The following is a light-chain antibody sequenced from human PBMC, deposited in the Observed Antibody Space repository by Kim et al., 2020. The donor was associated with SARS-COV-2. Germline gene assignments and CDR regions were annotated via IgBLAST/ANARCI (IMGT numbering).Light chain of an antibody. CDR2: EVS. J-gene: IGLJ3*02. CDR1: SSDVGSYNR. Sequence: PGQSVTISCTGTSSDVGSYNRVSWYQQPPGSVPKLIIYEVSNRPSGVPDRFSGSKSGNTASLTISGLQAEDEADYYCSSYTTGTWVFGGGTQLTVL. V-gene: IGLV2-18*02. CDR3: SSYTTGTWV.